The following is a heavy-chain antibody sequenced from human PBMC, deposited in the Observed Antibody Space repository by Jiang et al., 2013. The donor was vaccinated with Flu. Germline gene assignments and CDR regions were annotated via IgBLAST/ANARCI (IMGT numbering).Heavy chain of an antibody. CDR1: GYTFTSYY. J-gene: IGHJ3*02. V-gene: IGHV1-46*01. CDR3: ARDWGYSSSWYDSGGSDAFDI. CDR2: INPSGGST. Sequence: GAEVKKPGASVKVSCKASGYTFTSYYMHWVRQAPGQGLEWMGIINPSGGSTSYAQKFQGRVTMTRDTSTSTVYMELSSLRSEDTAVYYCARDWGYSSSWYDSGGSDAFDIWGQGTMVTVSS. D-gene: IGHD6-13*01.